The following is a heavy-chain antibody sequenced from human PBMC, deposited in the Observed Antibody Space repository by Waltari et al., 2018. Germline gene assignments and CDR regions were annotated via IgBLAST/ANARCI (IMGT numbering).Heavy chain of an antibody. V-gene: IGHV3-23*04. CDR2: ISGSGGST. Sequence: EVQLVESGGGLVQPGRSLRLSCAASGFTFSSYAMSWVRQAPGKGLEWVSGISGSGGSTYCADSVKGRFTISRDNSKNTVYLDMNSLRAEDTAVDYCAKDRDCSGGSCYSDGYWGQGTLVTVSS. CDR3: AKDRDCSGGSCYSDGY. J-gene: IGHJ4*02. D-gene: IGHD2-15*01. CDR1: GFTFSSYA.